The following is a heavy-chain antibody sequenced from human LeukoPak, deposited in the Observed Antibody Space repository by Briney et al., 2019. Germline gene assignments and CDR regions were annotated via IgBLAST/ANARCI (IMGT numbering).Heavy chain of an antibody. D-gene: IGHD3-22*01. J-gene: IGHJ4*02. CDR1: GGSINSYY. CDR3: ARVRDRSSYFYDFDY. CDR2: IHYSGST. V-gene: IGHV4-59*01. Sequence: SETLSLTCTVSGGSINSYYWSWIRQPPGKGLEWIGCIHYSGSTNYNPSLKSRVTISVDTSKNQFSLKLSSVTAADTAVYYCARVRDRSSYFYDFDYWGQGTLVNVSS.